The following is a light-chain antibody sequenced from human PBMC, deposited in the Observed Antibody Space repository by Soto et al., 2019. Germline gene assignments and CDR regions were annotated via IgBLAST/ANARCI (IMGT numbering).Light chain of an antibody. V-gene: IGLV4-60*03. Sequence: QLVLTQSSSASASRGSSVNLTCTLSSGHRSYIIAWHQQQPGKAPRFLMRLESSGSQNKGSGVPDRFSGSSSGAARYLTISNLQSEDEADYYCETWNSNTRVFGGGTKLTVL. CDR3: ETWNSNTRV. CDR2: LESSGSQ. CDR1: SGHRSYI. J-gene: IGLJ3*02.